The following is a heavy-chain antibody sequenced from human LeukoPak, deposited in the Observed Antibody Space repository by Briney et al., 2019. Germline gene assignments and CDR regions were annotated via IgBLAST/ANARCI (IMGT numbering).Heavy chain of an antibody. CDR1: GFSFGDYG. Sequence: SGGSLRLSCTASGFSFGDYGMSWVRQAPGKGLEWVSFIRSTTHSGTTEYAASVKGRFTMSRDDSKRIAYLQMNSLKTEDTAVYYCTGAPYNSENYPYCFDFWGQGTLVTVSS. D-gene: IGHD1-7*01. CDR2: IRSTTHSGTT. J-gene: IGHJ4*02. V-gene: IGHV3-49*04. CDR3: TGAPYNSENYPYCFDF.